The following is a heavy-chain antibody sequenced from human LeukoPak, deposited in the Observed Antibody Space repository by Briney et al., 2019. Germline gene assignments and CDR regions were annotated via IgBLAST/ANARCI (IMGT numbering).Heavy chain of an antibody. Sequence: GGSLRLSCAASGFTFSSYSMNWVRQAPGKGLEWVSSISSGSSYIYYADSVKGRFTISRDNAKNSLYLQMNSLRAEDTAVYYCARAPDIVATIKGYYYYGMDVWGQGTTVIVSS. CDR2: ISSGSSYI. V-gene: IGHV3-21*01. CDR3: ARAPDIVATIKGYYYYGMDV. CDR1: GFTFSSYS. D-gene: IGHD5-12*01. J-gene: IGHJ6*02.